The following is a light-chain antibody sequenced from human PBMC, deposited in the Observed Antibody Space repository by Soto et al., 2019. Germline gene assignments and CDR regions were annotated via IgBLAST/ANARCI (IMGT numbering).Light chain of an antibody. V-gene: IGKV4-1*01. Sequence: DIVMTQSPDSLAVSLGERATINCKSSQSVLYSSNNKNYLAWYQQKPGQPPKLLIYWASTRESGVPDRFSGSGSGTDFILTISRLQAEDVAVYYCQQYYSTPELTFGGGTKVEIK. CDR2: WAS. CDR3: QQYYSTPELT. CDR1: QSVLYSSNNKNY. J-gene: IGKJ4*01.